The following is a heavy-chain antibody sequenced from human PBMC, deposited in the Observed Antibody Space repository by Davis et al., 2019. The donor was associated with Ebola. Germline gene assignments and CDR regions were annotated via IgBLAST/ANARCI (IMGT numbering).Heavy chain of an antibody. V-gene: IGHV4-4*02. D-gene: IGHD5-18*01. J-gene: IGHJ5*02. CDR1: GDSISSPNW. CDR3: AGGYSYGQRWFDP. CDR2: INHSGST. Sequence: SETLSLTCAVSGDSISSPNWWTWVRQPPGKGLEWIGEINHSGSTNYNPSLKSRVTISVDTSKNQFSLKLSSVTAADTAVYYCAGGYSYGQRWFDPWGQGTLVTVSS.